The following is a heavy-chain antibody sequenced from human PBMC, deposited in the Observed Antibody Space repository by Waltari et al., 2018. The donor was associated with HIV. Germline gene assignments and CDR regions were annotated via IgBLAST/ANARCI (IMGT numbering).Heavy chain of an antibody. Sequence: QVQLVQSGAEVKKPGASVKVSCKASGYTFTGYYMHWVRQAPGQGLEWMRGINPNSGGTNYAQKLQGRVTMTRDTSISTAYMELSRLRFDDTAVYYCARGRIAAARISFDYWGQGTLVTVSS. CDR3: ARGRIAAARISFDY. D-gene: IGHD6-13*01. V-gene: IGHV1-2*02. J-gene: IGHJ4*02. CDR1: GYTFTGYY. CDR2: INPNSGGT.